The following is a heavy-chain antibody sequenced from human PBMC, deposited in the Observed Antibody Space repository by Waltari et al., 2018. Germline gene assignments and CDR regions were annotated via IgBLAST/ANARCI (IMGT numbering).Heavy chain of an antibody. J-gene: IGHJ4*02. V-gene: IGHV3-33*01. CDR3: AREPHYYDSPYFDY. D-gene: IGHD3-22*01. Sequence: VQLVESGGGEVQPGRSLRLFCEASGFTFSSYGVHWVRQGPNKGLEWVASIWYDGSKEDYADSVKGRFTISRDNSKNTLYLQMNSLRVEDTAVYYCAREPHYYDSPYFDYWGQGTLVTVSS. CDR2: IWYDGSKE. CDR1: GFTFSSYG.